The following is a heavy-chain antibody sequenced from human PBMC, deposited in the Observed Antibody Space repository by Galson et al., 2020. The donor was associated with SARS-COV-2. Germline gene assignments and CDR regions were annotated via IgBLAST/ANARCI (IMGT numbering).Heavy chain of an antibody. J-gene: IGHJ6*02. CDR3: ARAVVVPAAIGSGYYYYGMDV. V-gene: IGHV4-59*08. D-gene: IGHD2-2*02. CDR2: IYYSGST. Sequence: SETLSLTCTVSGGSISSYYWSWIRQPPGKGLECIGYIYYSGSTNYNPSLKSRVTISVDTSKNQFSLKLSSVTAADTAVYYCARAVVVPAAIGSGYYYYGMDVWGQGTTVTVSS. CDR1: GGSISSYY.